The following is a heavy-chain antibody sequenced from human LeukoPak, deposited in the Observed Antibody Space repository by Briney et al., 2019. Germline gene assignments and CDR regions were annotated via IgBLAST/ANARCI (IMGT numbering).Heavy chain of an antibody. J-gene: IGHJ4*02. CDR1: GGFFSGYY. D-gene: IGHD5-18*01. CDR2: INHSGST. V-gene: IGHV4-34*01. CDR3: ARGLRSDTAMVLSSPTPLHGYDY. Sequence: SETLSLTCAVYGGFFSGYYWRWIRQPPGKGLEWIGEINHSGSTNYNPSLKSRVTISVDTSKNQFSLKLSSVTAADTAVYYCARGLRSDTAMVLSSPTPLHGYDYWGQGTLVTVSS.